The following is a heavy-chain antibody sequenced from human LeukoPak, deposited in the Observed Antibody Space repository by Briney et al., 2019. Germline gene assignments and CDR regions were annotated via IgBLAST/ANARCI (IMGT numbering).Heavy chain of an antibody. J-gene: IGHJ3*02. CDR2: ISYDGSNK. Sequence: PGRSLRLSCAASGFTFSSYGMHWVRQAPGKGLEWVAVISYDGSNKYYADSVKGRFTISRDNSKNTLYLQMNSLRAEDTAVYYCASGYRPDIVADDAFDIWGQGTMVTVSS. CDR3: ASGYRPDIVADDAFDI. D-gene: IGHD5-12*01. V-gene: IGHV3-30*03. CDR1: GFTFSSYG.